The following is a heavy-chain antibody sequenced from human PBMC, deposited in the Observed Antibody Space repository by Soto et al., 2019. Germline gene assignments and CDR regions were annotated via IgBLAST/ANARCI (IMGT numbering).Heavy chain of an antibody. CDR1: GYTFTSYY. V-gene: IGHV1-46*03. Sequence: ASVKISSKASGYTFTSYYMHCVRQAPGQGLEWMGIINPSGGSTRYAQKFQGRVTMTRDTTTSTVYMELSSLRSEDSAVYYCATCSSSSGGVDYWGQGTLVTVSS. J-gene: IGHJ4*02. CDR2: INPSGGST. CDR3: ATCSSSSGGVDY. D-gene: IGHD6-6*01.